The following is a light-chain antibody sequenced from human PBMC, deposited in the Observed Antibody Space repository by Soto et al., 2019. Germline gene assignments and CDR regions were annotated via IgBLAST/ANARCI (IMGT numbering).Light chain of an antibody. V-gene: IGLV1-36*01. J-gene: IGLJ3*02. CDR1: SSNIGNNP. CDR2: YND. CDR3: AAWDATLDGTV. Sequence: QSVLTQPPSVSGAPRQRVTITCSGSSSNIGNNPVNWYQQLPGKAPKLLIYYNDLLAAGVSDRFSCSKSGTSASLAISGLQSEDEADYFCAAWDATLDGTVFGGGTKVTVL.